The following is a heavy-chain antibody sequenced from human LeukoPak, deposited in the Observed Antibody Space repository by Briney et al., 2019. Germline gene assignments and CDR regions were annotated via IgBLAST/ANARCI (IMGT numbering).Heavy chain of an antibody. CDR3: AREGSSSFFGDSYYFDY. CDR1: GFTFSSYA. V-gene: IGHV3-30*01. Sequence: GGSLRLSCAASGFTFSSYAMHWVRQAPGKGLEWVAVISYDGSNKYYADSVKGRFTIYRDNSKNTLYLQMNSLRAEDTAVYYCAREGSSSFFGDSYYFDYWGQGTLVTVSS. J-gene: IGHJ4*02. D-gene: IGHD6-6*01. CDR2: ISYDGSNK.